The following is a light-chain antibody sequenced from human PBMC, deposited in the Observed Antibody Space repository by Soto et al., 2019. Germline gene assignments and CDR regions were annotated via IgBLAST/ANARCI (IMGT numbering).Light chain of an antibody. V-gene: IGLV2-14*01. Sequence: QSVLTQPASVSGSPGQSITISCTGTNSDVGGYNDVSWYQQYPGKAPKLMIYEVSNRPSGVSNRFSGSKSGNTASLTISGLQAEDEADYYCSSYTSSILGFGGGTKVTVL. J-gene: IGLJ3*02. CDR3: SSYTSSILG. CDR1: NSDVGGYND. CDR2: EVS.